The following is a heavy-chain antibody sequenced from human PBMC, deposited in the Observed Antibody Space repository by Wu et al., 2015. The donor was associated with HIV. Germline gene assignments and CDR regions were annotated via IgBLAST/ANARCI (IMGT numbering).Heavy chain of an antibody. D-gene: IGHD5-12*01. Sequence: QVQLVQSGAEVKKPGSSVKISCKASGNTFNAINWVRQAPGQGLEWMGGIIPLFGTTEYAQIFQGRVTITTDESTSTAYMRLSSLRSEDTAVYYCAINTDSVATSLYSLGVWGQGTVVTVSS. CDR2: IIPLFGTT. J-gene: IGHJ6*02. CDR1: GNTFNA. CDR3: AINTDSVATSLYSLGV. V-gene: IGHV1-69*05.